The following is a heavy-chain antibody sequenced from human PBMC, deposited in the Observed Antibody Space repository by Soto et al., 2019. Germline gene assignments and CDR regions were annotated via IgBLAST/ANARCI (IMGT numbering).Heavy chain of an antibody. J-gene: IGHJ1*01. CDR3: QRDRDESGYQEYFQH. D-gene: IGHD3-22*01. CDR1: GGSFSGYS. Sequence: PSETLSLTCAVYGGSFSGYSWTWIRQPPGTGLEWIGEINHTGSTNYNPSLKSRVTISRDNSKNTLYLQMNSLRAEDAAFYSCQRDRDESGYQEYFQHWGQGTLVPVSS. V-gene: IGHV4-34*01. CDR2: INHTGST.